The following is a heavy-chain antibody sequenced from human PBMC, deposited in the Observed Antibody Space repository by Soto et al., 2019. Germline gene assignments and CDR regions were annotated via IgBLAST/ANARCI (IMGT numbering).Heavy chain of an antibody. V-gene: IGHV3-53*01. D-gene: IGHD1-26*01. CDR1: GFTVSSNY. CDR3: ARVRESYYYGMAV. Sequence: GGSLRLSCAASGFTVSSNYMSWVRQAPGKGLEWVSVIYSGGSTYYADSVKGRFTISRDNSKNTLYLQMNSLSAEDTAVYYCARVRESYYYGMAVWGQGTTVTVSS. J-gene: IGHJ6*02. CDR2: IYSGGST.